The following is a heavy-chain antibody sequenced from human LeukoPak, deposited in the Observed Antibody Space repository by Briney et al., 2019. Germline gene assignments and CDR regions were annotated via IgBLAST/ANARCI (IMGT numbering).Heavy chain of an antibody. D-gene: IGHD1-14*01. Sequence: SETLSLTCTVSGGSISSYYWSWIRQPAGKGLEWIGRIYTSGSTNYNPSLKSRVTMSVDTSKNQFSPNLSSVTAADTAVYYCARLKTPAGYYYGMDVWGQGTTVTVSS. V-gene: IGHV4-4*07. CDR2: IYTSGST. CDR3: ARLKTPAGYYYGMDV. CDR1: GGSISSYY. J-gene: IGHJ6*02.